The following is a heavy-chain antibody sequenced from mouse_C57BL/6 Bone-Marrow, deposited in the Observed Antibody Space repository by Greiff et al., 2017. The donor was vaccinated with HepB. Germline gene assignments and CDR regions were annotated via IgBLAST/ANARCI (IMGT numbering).Heavy chain of an antibody. CDR2: IYPGSGST. V-gene: IGHV1-55*01. Sequence: VQLQQPGAELVKPGASVKMSCKASGYTFTSYWITWVKQRPGQGLEWIGDIYPGSGSTNYNEKFKSKATLTVDTSSSTAYMQLSSLTSEDSAVYYCARGYYGSRGYYAMDYWGQGTSVTVSS. D-gene: IGHD1-1*01. CDR1: GYTFTSYW. J-gene: IGHJ4*01. CDR3: ARGYYGSRGYYAMDY.